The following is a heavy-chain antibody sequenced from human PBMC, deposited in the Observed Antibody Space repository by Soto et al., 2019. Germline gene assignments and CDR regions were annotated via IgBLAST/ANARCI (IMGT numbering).Heavy chain of an antibody. D-gene: IGHD3-9*01. CDR2: ISSSNSYI. V-gene: IGHV3-21*01. Sequence: GGSLRLSCAASGFTFSSYSMNWVRQAPGKGLEWVSSISSSNSYIYYADSVKGRFTISRDNAKNSLYLQMNSLRAEDTAVYYCARDLSRKEDYDILTGMDVWGQGTTVTVSS. CDR1: GFTFSSYS. J-gene: IGHJ6*02. CDR3: ARDLSRKEDYDILTGMDV.